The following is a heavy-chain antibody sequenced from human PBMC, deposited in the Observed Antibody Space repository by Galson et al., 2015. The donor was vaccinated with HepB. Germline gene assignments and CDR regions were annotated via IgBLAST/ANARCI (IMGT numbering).Heavy chain of an antibody. Sequence: SVKVSCKTSGGTFSSYAISWVRQAPGQGLEWMGGIIPIFGTANYAQKFQGRVTITADESTSTAYMELSSLRSEDTAVYYCARVGEMATILDYWGQGTLVTVSS. J-gene: IGHJ4*02. CDR2: IIPIFGTA. CDR1: GGTFSSYA. V-gene: IGHV1-69*13. CDR3: ARVGEMATILDY. D-gene: IGHD5-24*01.